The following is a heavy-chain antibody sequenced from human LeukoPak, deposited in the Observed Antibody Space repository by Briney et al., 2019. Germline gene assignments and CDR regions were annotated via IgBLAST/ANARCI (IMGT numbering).Heavy chain of an antibody. V-gene: IGHV4-34*01. CDR2: INHSGST. Sequence: SETLSLTCAVYGGSFSGYYWSWIRQPPGKGLEWIGEINHSGSTNYNPSLKSRVTISVDTSKNQFSLKLSSVTAADTAVYYCARRRYYGSRFDYWGQGTLVTVSS. CDR3: ARRRYYGSRFDY. J-gene: IGHJ4*02. D-gene: IGHD3-10*01. CDR1: GGSFSGYY.